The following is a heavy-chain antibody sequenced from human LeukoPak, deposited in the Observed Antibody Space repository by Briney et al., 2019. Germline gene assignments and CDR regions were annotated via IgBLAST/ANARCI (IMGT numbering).Heavy chain of an antibody. V-gene: IGHV4-30-4*01. Sequence: PSETLSLTCTVSGGSISSGDYYWSWIRQPPGKGLEWIGYIYYSGSTYYNPSLKSRVTISVDTSKNQFSLKLSSVTAADTAVYYCARLVVVAATPTSYYYYGMDVWGQGTTVTVSS. J-gene: IGHJ6*02. D-gene: IGHD2-15*01. CDR2: IYYSGST. CDR3: ARLVVVAATPTSYYYYGMDV. CDR1: GGSISSGDYY.